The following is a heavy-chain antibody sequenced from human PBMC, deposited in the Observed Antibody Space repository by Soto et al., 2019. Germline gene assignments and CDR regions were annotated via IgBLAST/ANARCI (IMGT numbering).Heavy chain of an antibody. D-gene: IGHD2-21*02. CDR3: AITLAYCGGDCYKDVWDYYYGMDV. V-gene: IGHV3-11*01. CDR2: ISSSGSTI. CDR1: GFTFSDYY. J-gene: IGHJ6*02. Sequence: GGSLRLSCAASGFTFSDYYMSWIRQAPGKGLEWVSYISSSGSTIYYADSVKGRFTISRDNAKNSLYLQMNSLRAEDTAVYYCAITLAYCGGDCYKDVWDYYYGMDVWGQGTTVTVSS.